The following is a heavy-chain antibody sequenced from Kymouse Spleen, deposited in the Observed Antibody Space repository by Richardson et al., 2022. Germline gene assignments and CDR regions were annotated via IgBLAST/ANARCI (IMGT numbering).Heavy chain of an antibody. CDR2: IKQDGSEK. CDR1: GFTFSSYW. Sequence: EVQLVESGGGLVQPGGSLRLSCAASGFTFSSYWMSWVRQAPGKGLEWVANIKQDGSEKYYVDSVKGRFTISRDNAKNSLYLQMNSLRAEDTAVYYCARGEILGYCTNGVCGFGESQGWFDPWGQGTLVTVSS. V-gene: IGHV3-7*01. D-gene: IGHD2-8*01. J-gene: IGHJ5*02. CDR3: ARGEILGYCTNGVCGFGESQGWFDP.